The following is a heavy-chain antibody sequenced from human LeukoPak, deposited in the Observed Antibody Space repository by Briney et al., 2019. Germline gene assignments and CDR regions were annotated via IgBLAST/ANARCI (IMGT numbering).Heavy chain of an antibody. CDR1: GFTFSSYG. CDR2: ISYDGSNK. J-gene: IGHJ6*02. CDR3: AKDMGESHGMDV. V-gene: IGHV3-30*18. Sequence: TGGSLRLSWAASGFTFSSYGMHWVRQTPGKGLEWVAVISYDGSNKYYADSVKGRFTISRDNSKNTLYLQMNSLRAEDTAVYYCAKDMGESHGMDVWGQGTTVTVSS. D-gene: IGHD2-21*01.